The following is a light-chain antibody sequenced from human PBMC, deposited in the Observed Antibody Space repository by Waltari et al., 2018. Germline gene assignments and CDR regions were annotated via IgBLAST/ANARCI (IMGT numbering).Light chain of an antibody. Sequence: EVVLTQSPATLSLSPVERATLSCRPSQSVSTYLAWYQQKPGQAPRLLIYDASNRATGIPARFSGSGSGTDFTLTISSLELEDFAVYYCQQRSNLLTFGGGTKVEIK. CDR1: QSVSTY. CDR2: DAS. V-gene: IGKV3-11*01. CDR3: QQRSNLLT. J-gene: IGKJ4*01.